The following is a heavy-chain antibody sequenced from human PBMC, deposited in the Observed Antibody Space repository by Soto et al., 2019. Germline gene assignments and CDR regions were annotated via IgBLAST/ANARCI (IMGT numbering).Heavy chain of an antibody. D-gene: IGHD3-22*01. Sequence: PGGSLRLSCAAFGFTFSSFGMHWVRQAPGKGLEWVAVISYDESKKYFADSVKGRFTISRDNSKNTLYLQMNSLRAEDTAVYYCAKSKVAFDSSAYLSGFDYWGQGTLVTVSS. CDR2: ISYDESKK. J-gene: IGHJ4*02. CDR1: GFTFSSFG. V-gene: IGHV3-30*18. CDR3: AKSKVAFDSSAYLSGFDY.